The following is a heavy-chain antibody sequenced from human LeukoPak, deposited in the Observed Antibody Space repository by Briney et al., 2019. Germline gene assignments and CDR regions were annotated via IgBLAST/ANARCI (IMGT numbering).Heavy chain of an antibody. D-gene: IGHD3-22*01. CDR1: GYTLTGFY. CDR2: INPRSGAT. CDR3: ARRSVIVAITPTDDAFDI. Sequence: ASVKVSCKASGYTLTGFYIHWVRQVPGQGLEWMGWINPRSGATNYAQTFQGRVTMTRDTSISTAYMQLSRLGFDDTAIYYCARRSVIVAITPTDDAFDIWGQGTMVTVS. J-gene: IGHJ3*02. V-gene: IGHV1-2*02.